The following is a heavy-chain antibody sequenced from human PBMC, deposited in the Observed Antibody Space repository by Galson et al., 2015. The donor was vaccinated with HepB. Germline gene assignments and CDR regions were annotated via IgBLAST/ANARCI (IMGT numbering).Heavy chain of an antibody. J-gene: IGHJ5*02. CDR1: GFTFSSYS. Sequence: SLRLSCAASGFTFSSYSMNWVRQAPGKGLERVSSISSSSSYIYYADSVKGRFTISRDNAKNSLYLQMNSLRAEDTAVYYCARERRPIFGVVRPNWFDPWGQGTLVTVSS. V-gene: IGHV3-21*01. CDR2: ISSSSSYI. CDR3: ARERRPIFGVVRPNWFDP. D-gene: IGHD3-3*01.